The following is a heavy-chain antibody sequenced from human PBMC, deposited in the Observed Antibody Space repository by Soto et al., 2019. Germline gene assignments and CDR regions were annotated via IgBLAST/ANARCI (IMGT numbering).Heavy chain of an antibody. D-gene: IGHD6-13*01. V-gene: IGHV3-66*01. J-gene: IGHJ4*02. CDR1: GFTVSSNY. CDR3: ARDVGSSSSYLDY. Sequence: EVQLVESGGGLVQPGGSLRLSCAASGFTVSSNYMSWVRQAPGKGLEWVSVIYSGGSTYYADSVKGRFTISRDNSKNTLYLQMNSLRAEDTAVYYCARDVGSSSSYLDYWGQGTLVTVSS. CDR2: IYSGGST.